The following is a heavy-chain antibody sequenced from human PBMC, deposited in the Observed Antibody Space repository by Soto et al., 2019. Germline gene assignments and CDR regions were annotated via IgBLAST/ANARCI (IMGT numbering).Heavy chain of an antibody. V-gene: IGHV3-74*01. Sequence: EVQLVESGGGLVQPGGSLRLSCAASGFTFSSYWMHWVRQAPGKGLVWVSRINSDGSSTSYADSVKGRFTISRDNAKNTLYLQMNSLRAEDTDVYYCARSPGYCSSTSCYPLNYYYGMDVWGQGTTVTVSS. CDR1: GFTFSSYW. D-gene: IGHD2-2*01. J-gene: IGHJ6*02. CDR3: ARSPGYCSSTSCYPLNYYYGMDV. CDR2: INSDGSST.